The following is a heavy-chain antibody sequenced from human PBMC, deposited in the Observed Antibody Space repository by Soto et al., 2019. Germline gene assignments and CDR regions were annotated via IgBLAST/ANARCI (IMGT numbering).Heavy chain of an antibody. CDR1: TNYS. Sequence: EVQVVESGGGMVHPGDSLRLSCTAFTNYSVNWVRQAPGKGLEWVSSISSSGAYPYYADLVRGRFTISRDTAKNSVDLQMNSLRAEDTAVYDCVSSYGDYEGFQYWGQGTRVTVSS. V-gene: IGHV3-21*01. CDR2: ISSSGAYP. D-gene: IGHD4-17*01. J-gene: IGHJ4*02. CDR3: VSSYGDYEGFQY.